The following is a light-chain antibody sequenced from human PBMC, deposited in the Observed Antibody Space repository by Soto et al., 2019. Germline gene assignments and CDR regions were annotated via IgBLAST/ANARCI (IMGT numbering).Light chain of an antibody. V-gene: IGKV1-5*01. Sequence: DIQMTQSPSTLSASVGDRVTITCRASQSISSWLAWYQQKPGKAPNLLIYDASSFESGVPSRFSGSGSGTEFTLTITGLQPDDFATYYCQQYNSYSPETFGQGTKVDIK. J-gene: IGKJ1*01. CDR2: DAS. CDR1: QSISSW. CDR3: QQYNSYSPET.